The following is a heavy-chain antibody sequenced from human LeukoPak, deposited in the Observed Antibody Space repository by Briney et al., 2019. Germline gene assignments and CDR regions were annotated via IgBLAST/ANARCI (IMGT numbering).Heavy chain of an antibody. CDR2: IYYSGST. J-gene: IGHJ6*02. CDR3: AREGPKGGMDV. CDR1: GGSISSYY. Sequence: PSEYLSLTCTVSGGSISSYYCSWIRQPPGKGLEWIGYIYYSGSTNYNPSLKSRVTISVDTAKNQFSLKLSSVTAADTAVYYCAREGPKGGMDVWGQGTTDTVSS. V-gene: IGHV4-59*01.